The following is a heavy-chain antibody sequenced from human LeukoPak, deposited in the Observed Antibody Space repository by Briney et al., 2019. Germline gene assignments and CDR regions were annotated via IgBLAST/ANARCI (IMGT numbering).Heavy chain of an antibody. CDR1: GFTFSSYG. D-gene: IGHD2-15*01. CDR2: IRYDGSNK. J-gene: IGHJ6*02. CDR3: ARDGYCSGVRCHNDYYYGVDV. V-gene: IGHV3-30*02. Sequence: GGSLRLSCAASGFTFSSYGMHWVRQAPGKGLEWVAFIRYDGSNKYYADSVKGRFTISRDNAENSLYLQINSLRAEDTAVYYCARDGYCSGVRCHNDYYYGVDVWGQGTTVTVSS.